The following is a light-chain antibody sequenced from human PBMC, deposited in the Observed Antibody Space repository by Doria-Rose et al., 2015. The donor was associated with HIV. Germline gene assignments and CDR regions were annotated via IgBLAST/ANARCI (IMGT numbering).Light chain of an antibody. Sequence: ATLSVSPGERATPSCRASQRVSTNLAWYQQHPGQAPRLLIYATSTRASGVPARFSGSGSGTEFTLSISNIQSEDFALYYCQQYNTWLWTFGQGTKVEIK. V-gene: IGKV3-15*01. CDR2: ATS. CDR3: QQYNTWLWT. J-gene: IGKJ1*01. CDR1: QRVSTN.